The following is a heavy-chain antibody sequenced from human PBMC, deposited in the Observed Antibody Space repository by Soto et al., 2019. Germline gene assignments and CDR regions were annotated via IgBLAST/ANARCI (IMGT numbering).Heavy chain of an antibody. V-gene: IGHV3-30*18. D-gene: IGHD3-3*01. CDR1: GFTFSSYG. CDR2: ISYDGSNK. CDR3: AKDGVLRFLEWLLYPRPDRPYFDY. Sequence: GVSLRLSCAASGFTFSSYGMYWVRQASGKGLEWVAVISYDGSNKYYDASVKGRFTISRDNSKNTVYLQMTSLRAEDTAVYYCAKDGVLRFLEWLLYPRPDRPYFDYWAQGTLVTVSS. J-gene: IGHJ4*02.